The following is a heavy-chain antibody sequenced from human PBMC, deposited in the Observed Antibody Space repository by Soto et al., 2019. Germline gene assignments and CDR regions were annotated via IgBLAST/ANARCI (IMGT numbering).Heavy chain of an antibody. J-gene: IGHJ3*02. Sequence: PSETLSLTCTVSGGSISSSSYYWGWIRQPPGKGLEWIGSIYYSGSTYYNPSLKSRVTISVDTSKNQFSLKLSSVTAADTAVYYCARHPTVPGYSVPGLLYAFDTWGQGTMVTVSS. CDR3: ARHPTVPGYSVPGLLYAFDT. CDR1: GGSISSSSYY. V-gene: IGHV4-39*01. D-gene: IGHD2-21*02. CDR2: IYYSGST.